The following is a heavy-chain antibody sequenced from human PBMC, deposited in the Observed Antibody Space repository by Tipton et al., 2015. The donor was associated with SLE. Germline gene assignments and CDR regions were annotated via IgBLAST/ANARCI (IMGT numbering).Heavy chain of an antibody. J-gene: IGHJ3*02. CDR2: GYYSGNT. Sequence: TLSLTCTVSGGSISSCSYYWAWIRRPPGKGLEWVGSGYYSGNTSYNPSLKSRVTISVDTSKNQFSLRLSSLTAADTAVYYCANTVPRWAGAFDIWDQGTMVAVSS. CDR3: ANTVPRWAGAFDI. CDR1: GGSISSCSYY. D-gene: IGHD6-19*01. V-gene: IGHV4-39*07.